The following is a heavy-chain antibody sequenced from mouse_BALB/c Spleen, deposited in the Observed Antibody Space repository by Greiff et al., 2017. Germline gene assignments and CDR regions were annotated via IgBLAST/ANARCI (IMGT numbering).Heavy chain of an antibody. V-gene: IGHV5-17*02. Sequence: EVKLMESGGGLVQPGGSRKLSCAASGFTFSSFGMHWVRQAPEKGLEWVAYISSGSSTIYYADTVKGRFTISRDNPKNTLFLQMTSLRSEDTAMYYCARGYAMDYWGQGTSVTVSS. J-gene: IGHJ4*01. CDR2: ISSGSSTI. CDR1: GFTFSSFG. CDR3: ARGYAMDY.